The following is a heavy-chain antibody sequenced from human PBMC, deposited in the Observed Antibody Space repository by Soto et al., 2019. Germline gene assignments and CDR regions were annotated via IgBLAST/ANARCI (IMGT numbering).Heavy chain of an antibody. Sequence: QVRLVQSGAEVKMPGASVRLSCKTSGYTFTSHYVHWVRQAPGQGLEWVGIINPSGGGTPFAQRCPDRVTMTRDTATSTVDMELSSLTSDDTAIYSCARDPGLRIFDYWGQGTLVTVSS. CDR3: ARDPGLRIFDY. V-gene: IGHV1-46*01. CDR2: INPSGGGT. D-gene: IGHD5-12*01. CDR1: GYTFTSHY. J-gene: IGHJ4*02.